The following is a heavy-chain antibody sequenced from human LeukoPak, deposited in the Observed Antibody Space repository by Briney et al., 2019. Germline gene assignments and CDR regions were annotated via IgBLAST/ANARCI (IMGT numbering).Heavy chain of an antibody. CDR3: ARSTVTTHNNWFDP. V-gene: IGHV4-30-4*08. CDR1: GGSIGSGDYY. Sequence: SQTLSLTXTVPGGSIGSGDYYWSWIGQPPGKGLQWIGYIYYSGSTYYNPSLKSRVTISVDTSKNQFSLKLSSVTAADTAVYYCARSTVTTHNNWFDPWGQGTLVTVSS. D-gene: IGHD4-17*01. J-gene: IGHJ5*02. CDR2: IYYSGST.